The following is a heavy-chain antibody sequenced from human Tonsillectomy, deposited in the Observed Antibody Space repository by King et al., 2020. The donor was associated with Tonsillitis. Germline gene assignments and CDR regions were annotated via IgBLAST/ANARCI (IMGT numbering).Heavy chain of an antibody. Sequence: VQLVESGAEVKKPGDSVKVSCKASGYSFTSYDVNWVRQAPGQGLEWMAWMNPNSGNTGYAETFRGRLIVSRDTSTATAYMELSGVTSEDTAVYYCARGGGDYVGGRHHRGPLDAWGQGTLVTVS. CDR2: MNPNSGNT. CDR1: GYSFTSYD. D-gene: IGHD3-10*02. CDR3: ARGGGDYVGGRHHRGPLDA. V-gene: IGHV1-8*02. J-gene: IGHJ5*02.